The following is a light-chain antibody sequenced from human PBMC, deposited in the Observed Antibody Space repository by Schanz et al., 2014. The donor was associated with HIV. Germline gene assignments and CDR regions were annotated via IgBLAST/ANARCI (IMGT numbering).Light chain of an antibody. CDR2: GTS. V-gene: IGKV3-20*01. CDR3: QQYGSPPWT. Sequence: EIVLTQSPGTLSLSPGERATLSCRASQSVSSNFLAWYQQKPGQAPRLVIFGTSNRATGIPDRFSGSDSGTDFTLTISRVEPEDYAVYYCQQYGSPPWTFGQATKVEV. J-gene: IGKJ1*01. CDR1: QSVSSNF.